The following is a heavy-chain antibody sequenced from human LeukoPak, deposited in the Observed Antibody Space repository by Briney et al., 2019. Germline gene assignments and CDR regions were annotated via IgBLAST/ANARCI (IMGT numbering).Heavy chain of an antibody. CDR3: ARATTIFGVVTPLSY. J-gene: IGHJ4*02. CDR1: GYTFTSYY. D-gene: IGHD3-3*01. CDR2: INPNSGGT. Sequence: ASVKVSCKASGYTFTSYYMHWVRQAPGQGLECMGWINPNSGGTNYAQKFQGRVTMTRDTSISTAYMELSRLRSDDTAVYYCARATTIFGVVTPLSYWGQGTLVTVSS. V-gene: IGHV1-2*02.